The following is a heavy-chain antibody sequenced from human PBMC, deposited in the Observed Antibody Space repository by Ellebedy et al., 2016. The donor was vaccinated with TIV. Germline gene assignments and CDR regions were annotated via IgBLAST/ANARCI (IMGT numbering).Heavy chain of an antibody. Sequence: MPSETLSLTCTVSGGSITTSDYYWGWIRQPPGKGLEWIGSIHYNGNTYYNSSLKSRVTISVDTSKNQFSLKLNSVTAADTAVYFCAGKKRADHFDYWGQGTLVTVSS. CDR2: IHYNGNT. J-gene: IGHJ4*02. CDR3: AGKKRADHFDY. CDR1: GGSITTSDYY. V-gene: IGHV4-39*07.